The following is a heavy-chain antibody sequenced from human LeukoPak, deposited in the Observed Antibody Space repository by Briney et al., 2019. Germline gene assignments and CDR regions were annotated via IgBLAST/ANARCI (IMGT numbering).Heavy chain of an antibody. CDR1: GGSISSGYYY. V-gene: IGHV4-30-4*08. CDR2: IYYSEST. D-gene: IGHD4-11*01. J-gene: IGHJ5*02. CDR3: ARYSTATVTTQDWFDH. Sequence: NPSETLSLTCTVSGGSISSGYYYWSWIRQPPGKGLEWIGHIYYSESTYYNPPIKSVVTISVDTSKNQFSLKLSSVTAADTAVYYCARYSTATVTTQDWFDHWGQGTLVTVSS.